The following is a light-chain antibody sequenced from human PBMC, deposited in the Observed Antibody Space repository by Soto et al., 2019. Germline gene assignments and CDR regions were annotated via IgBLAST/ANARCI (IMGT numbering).Light chain of an antibody. Sequence: EIVLTQSPGTLSLSPGERATLSCRASQSVSSSYLAWYQQKPGQAPRLLIYGASSRATGIPDRFSGSGSGTDFILTISRLEPGDFAVYYCQQYGSSLITFGQGTRLAIK. CDR2: GAS. J-gene: IGKJ5*01. CDR3: QQYGSSLIT. CDR1: QSVSSSY. V-gene: IGKV3-20*01.